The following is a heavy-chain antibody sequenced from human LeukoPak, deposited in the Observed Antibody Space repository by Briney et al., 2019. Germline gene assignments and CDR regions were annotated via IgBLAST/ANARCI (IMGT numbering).Heavy chain of an antibody. CDR2: IYSGGST. V-gene: IGHV3-53*01. Sequence: GGSLRLSCAASGFTVSSNYMSWVRQAPGKGLEWVSVIYSGGSTYYADSVKGRFTISRDNSKNTLYLQMNSLRAEDTAVYYCASGGGYYDSSGYPYNWFDPWGQGTLVTASS. CDR3: ASGGGYYDSSGYPYNWFDP. D-gene: IGHD3-22*01. J-gene: IGHJ5*02. CDR1: GFTVSSNY.